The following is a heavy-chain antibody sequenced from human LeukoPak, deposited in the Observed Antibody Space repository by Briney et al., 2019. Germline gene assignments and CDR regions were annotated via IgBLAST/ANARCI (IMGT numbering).Heavy chain of an antibody. J-gene: IGHJ2*01. D-gene: IGHD3-10*01. CDR2: LSGGGGGT. Sequence: PGGSLRLSCAASGFTFSSYAMSWVRQAPGKGLEWVSALSGGGGGTFYTDSVKGRFTISRDNSKTTLYLQMSSLRAEDTAVYFCAKSSSGLGLHEYFDLWGRGTLVTVSS. CDR1: GFTFSSYA. V-gene: IGHV3-23*01. CDR3: AKSSSGLGLHEYFDL.